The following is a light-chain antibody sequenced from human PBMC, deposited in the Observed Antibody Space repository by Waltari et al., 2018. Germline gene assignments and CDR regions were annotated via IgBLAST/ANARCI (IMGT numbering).Light chain of an antibody. Sequence: SVLSSSNNSNYLDWYQQKPGRRPKWLISWASTREVGVPDRFSGSGSGTDFTHTISSLQAEDVALYYCQQCYTFPYTFGQGTKLELK. J-gene: IGKJ2*01. CDR1: SVLSSSNNSNY. V-gene: IGKV4-1*01. CDR3: QQCYTFPYT. CDR2: WAS.